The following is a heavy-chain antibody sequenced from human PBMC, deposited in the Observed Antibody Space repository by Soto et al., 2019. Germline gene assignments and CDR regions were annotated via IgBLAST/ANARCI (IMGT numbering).Heavy chain of an antibody. CDR2: INHSGST. V-gene: IGHV4-34*01. J-gene: IGHJ3*02. Sequence: SETLSLTCAVYGGSFSGYYWSWIRQPPGKGLEWIGEINHSGSTHYNPSLKSRVTISVDTSKNQFSLKLSSVTAADTAVYYCARVVPAARDAFDIWGQGTMVTVSS. CDR1: GGSFSGYY. D-gene: IGHD2-2*01. CDR3: ARVVPAARDAFDI.